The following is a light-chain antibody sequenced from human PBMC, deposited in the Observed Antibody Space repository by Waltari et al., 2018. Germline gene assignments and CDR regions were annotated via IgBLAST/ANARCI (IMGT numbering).Light chain of an antibody. CDR2: GAF. CDR3: QQYDVSPLT. Sequence: EIVLTQSPGTLSLSPGEGATLSCRTSQTIRTTYLAWYQQKPGQAPTLLIYGAFTRATGIPDRFTGSGSGTDVSLTISSLEPEDFATYYCQQYDVSPLTFGRGTKVEIK. J-gene: IGKJ4*01. CDR1: QTIRTTY. V-gene: IGKV3-20*01.